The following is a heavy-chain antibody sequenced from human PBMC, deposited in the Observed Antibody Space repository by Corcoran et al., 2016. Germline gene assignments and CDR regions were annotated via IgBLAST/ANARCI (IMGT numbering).Heavy chain of an antibody. CDR2: IYYSGST. J-gene: IGHJ4*02. CDR3: AGRRRLLEWIDY. V-gene: IGHV4-39*07. D-gene: IGHD3-3*01. CDR1: GGSISSSSYY. Sequence: QLQLQESGPGLVKPSETLSLTCTVSGGSISSSSYYWGWIRQPPGKGLEWIGSIYYSGSTYYNPSLQSRVTISVDTSKNQFSLKLSSVTAADTAVYYCAGRRRLLEWIDYGGQGTLVTVSS.